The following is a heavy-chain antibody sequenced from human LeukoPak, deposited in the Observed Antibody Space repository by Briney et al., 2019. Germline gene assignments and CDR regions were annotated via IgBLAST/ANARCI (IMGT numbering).Heavy chain of an antibody. V-gene: IGHV3-7*01. CDR1: GFTFSSYW. CDR3: ARRGYYYDSSGYYLGGFDY. Sequence: GGSLRLSCAASGFTFSSYWMSWVRQAPGKGLEWVANIKQDGSEKYYVDSVKGRFTISRDNAKNSLYLQMNSLRAEDTAVYCCARRGYYYDSSGYYLGGFDYWGQGTLVTVSS. D-gene: IGHD3-22*01. CDR2: IKQDGSEK. J-gene: IGHJ4*02.